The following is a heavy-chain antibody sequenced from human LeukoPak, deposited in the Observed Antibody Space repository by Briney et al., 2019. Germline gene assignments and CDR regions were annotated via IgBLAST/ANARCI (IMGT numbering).Heavy chain of an antibody. CDR2: INPSGGST. D-gene: IGHD2/OR15-2a*01. CDR3: ARAPENNWFDP. Sequence: GASVKVSCKASGYTFTSYYMHWVRQAPGEGLEWMGIINPSGGSTSYAQKFQGRVTMTRDTSISTAYMELSRLRSDDTAVYYCARAPENNWFDPWGQGTLVTVSS. CDR1: GYTFTSYY. V-gene: IGHV1-46*01. J-gene: IGHJ5*02.